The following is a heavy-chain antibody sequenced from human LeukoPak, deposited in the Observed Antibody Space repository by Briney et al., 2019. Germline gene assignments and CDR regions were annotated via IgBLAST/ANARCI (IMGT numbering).Heavy chain of an antibody. Sequence: SAKVSCKASGGTFSSYAISWVRQAPGQGLEWMGGIIPIFGTANYAQKFQGRVTITTDESTSTAYMELSSLRSEDTAVYYCARGTAMDLYYYYMDVWGKGTTVTVSS. CDR2: IIPIFGTA. J-gene: IGHJ6*03. CDR3: ARGTAMDLYYYYMDV. D-gene: IGHD5-18*01. V-gene: IGHV1-69*05. CDR1: GGTFSSYA.